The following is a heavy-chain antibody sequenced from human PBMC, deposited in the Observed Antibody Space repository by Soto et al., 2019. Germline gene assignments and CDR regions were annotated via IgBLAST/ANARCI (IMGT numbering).Heavy chain of an antibody. V-gene: IGHV4-34*01. CDR1: GGSFIGYY. Sequence: TLEILSLTCAVYGGSFIGYYWSWIRQPPGKGLEWIGEINHSGSTNYNPSLKSRVTISVDTSKNQFSLKLSSVTAADTAVYYCAAGAYFDYWGQGTLVTVSS. CDR3: AAGAYFDY. CDR2: INHSGST. J-gene: IGHJ4*02. D-gene: IGHD1-26*01.